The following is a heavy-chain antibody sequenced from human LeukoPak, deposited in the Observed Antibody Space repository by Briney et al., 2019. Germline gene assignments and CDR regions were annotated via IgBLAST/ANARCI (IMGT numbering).Heavy chain of an antibody. Sequence: GGSLRLSCAASGFTFSSYGMSWVRQAPGKGLEWVSGISGSGGSTFYADSVKGRFTISRDNAKNSLYLQMNSLRAEDTAVYYCARGDDYSNSPKYDYWGQGTLVTVSS. D-gene: IGHD4-11*01. CDR1: GFTFSSYG. V-gene: IGHV3-23*01. J-gene: IGHJ4*02. CDR2: ISGSGGST. CDR3: ARGDDYSNSPKYDY.